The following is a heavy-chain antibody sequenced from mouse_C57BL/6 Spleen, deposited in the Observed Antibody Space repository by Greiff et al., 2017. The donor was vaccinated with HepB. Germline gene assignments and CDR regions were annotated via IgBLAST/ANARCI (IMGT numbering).Heavy chain of an antibody. V-gene: IGHV1-50*01. CDR3: ARYTTAGYYAMDY. Sequence: QVQLQQPGAELVKPGASVKLSCKASGYTFTSYWMQWVKQRPGQGLEWIGEIDPSDSYTNYNQKFKGKATLTVDTSSSTAYMQLSSLTSEDSAVYYCARYTTAGYYAMDYWGQGTSVTVSS. CDR2: IDPSDSYT. J-gene: IGHJ4*01. CDR1: GYTFTSYW. D-gene: IGHD1-2*01.